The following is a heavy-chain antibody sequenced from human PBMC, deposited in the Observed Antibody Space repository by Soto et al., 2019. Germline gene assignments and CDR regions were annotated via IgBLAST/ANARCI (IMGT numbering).Heavy chain of an antibody. CDR3: ARVLLPYIPKHYGSATGPHVVFDY. CDR2: MNPNSGNT. V-gene: IGHV1-8*02. Sequence: ASVKVSCKASGYSFATYGFSWVRQAPGQGLECVGWMNPNSGNTGYAQKFQGRVTMTRNTSISTAYMELSSLRSEDTAVYYCARVLLPYIPKHYGSATGPHVVFDYWGQGTLVTVSS. CDR1: GYSFATYG. J-gene: IGHJ4*02. D-gene: IGHD3-22*01.